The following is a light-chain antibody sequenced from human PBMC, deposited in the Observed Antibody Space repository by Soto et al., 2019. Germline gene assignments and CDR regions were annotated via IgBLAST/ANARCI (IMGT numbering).Light chain of an antibody. CDR2: TNN. V-gene: IGLV1-40*01. J-gene: IGLJ2*01. CDR1: SSNIGADFE. Sequence: QSVLTQPPSVSGAPGQRVTISCTGSSSNIGADFEVHWYQQLPGTAPKLLIYTNNNRPSGVPDRFSGSKSGTSASLAITGLQAEDEAVYYCQSYDSSLSGYVIFGGGTKLTVL. CDR3: QSYDSSLSGYVI.